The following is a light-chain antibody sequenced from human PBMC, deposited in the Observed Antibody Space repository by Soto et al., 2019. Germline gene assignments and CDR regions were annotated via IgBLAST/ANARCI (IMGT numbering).Light chain of an antibody. CDR2: GNS. V-gene: IGLV1-40*01. CDR1: SSNIGAGYD. CDR3: QSYDSSLSCPCF. Sequence: QSVLTQPPSVSGAPGQRVTISCTGSSSNIGAGYDVHWYQQLPGTAPKLLIYGNSNRPSGVPDRFSGSKSGTSASLAITGLQPEDEADYYCQSYDSSLSCPCFFGTGTKVTVL. J-gene: IGLJ1*01.